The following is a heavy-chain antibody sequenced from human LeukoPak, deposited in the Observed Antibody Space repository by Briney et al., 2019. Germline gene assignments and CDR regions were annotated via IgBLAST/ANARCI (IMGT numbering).Heavy chain of an antibody. V-gene: IGHV4-61*02. CDR1: GESISSSRHY. D-gene: IGHD6-19*01. Sequence: PSETLSLTCSVSGESISSSRHYWSWIRQPAGQGLEWIGRIYPSGNTNYNPSLKSRATISLDTSKNQFSLNLESVTAADTAVYYCARFREEAVAAKGFDYWGQGTLVTVSS. J-gene: IGHJ4*02. CDR3: ARFREEAVAAKGFDY. CDR2: IYPSGNT.